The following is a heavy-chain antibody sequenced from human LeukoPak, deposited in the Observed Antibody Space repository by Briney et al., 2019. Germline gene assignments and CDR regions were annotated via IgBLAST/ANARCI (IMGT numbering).Heavy chain of an antibody. J-gene: IGHJ3*02. CDR1: GGSISSSNW. CDR3: ARYLNYYGSGSYAFDI. D-gene: IGHD3-10*01. CDR2: IYHSGST. V-gene: IGHV4-4*02. Sequence: PSGTLSLTCAVSGGSISSSNWWSWVRQPPGKGLEWIGEIYHSGSTNYNPSLKSRVTISVDKSKNQFSLKLSSVTAADTAVYYCARYLNYYGSGSYAFDIWGQGTMVTVSS.